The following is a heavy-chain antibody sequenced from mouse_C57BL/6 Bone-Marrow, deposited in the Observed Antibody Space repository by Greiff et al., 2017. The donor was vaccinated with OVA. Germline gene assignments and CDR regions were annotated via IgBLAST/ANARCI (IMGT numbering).Heavy chain of an antibody. J-gene: IGHJ2*01. Sequence: QVQLQQSGAELVRPGASVTLSCKASGYTFTDYEMHWVKQTPVHGLEWIGAIDPETGGTAYNQKFKGKAILTADKSSSTAYMELRSLTSEDSAVYYSTRDYGFPYYFDYWGQGTTLTVSS. V-gene: IGHV1-15*01. CDR2: IDPETGGT. D-gene: IGHD1-1*01. CDR3: TRDYGFPYYFDY. CDR1: GYTFTDYE.